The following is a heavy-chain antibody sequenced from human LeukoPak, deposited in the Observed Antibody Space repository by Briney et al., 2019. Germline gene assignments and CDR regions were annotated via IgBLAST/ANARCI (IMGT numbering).Heavy chain of an antibody. CDR1: GGSFSGYY. CDR3: ARAFGQLYFDY. V-gene: IGHV4-34*01. Sequence: SETLSLTCAVYGGSFSGYYWSWIRQPPGKGLEWIGSIHYSGSTYYNPSLKSRVTISVDTSKNQFSLKLSSVTAADTAVYYCARAFGQLYFDYWGQGTLVTVSS. J-gene: IGHJ4*02. CDR2: IHYSGST. D-gene: IGHD5-18*01.